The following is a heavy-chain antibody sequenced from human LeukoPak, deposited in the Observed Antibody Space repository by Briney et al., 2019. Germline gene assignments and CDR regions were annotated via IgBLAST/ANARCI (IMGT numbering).Heavy chain of an antibody. Sequence: GRSLRLSCAASGFTFSSYGMHWVRQAPGKGLEWVAVISYDGSNKYYADSVKGRFTISRDNSKNTLYLQMNSLRAEDTTVYYCAKHSGSYYVDPWGQGTLVTVSS. D-gene: IGHD1-26*01. CDR2: ISYDGSNK. CDR1: GFTFSSYG. J-gene: IGHJ5*02. CDR3: AKHSGSYYVDP. V-gene: IGHV3-30*18.